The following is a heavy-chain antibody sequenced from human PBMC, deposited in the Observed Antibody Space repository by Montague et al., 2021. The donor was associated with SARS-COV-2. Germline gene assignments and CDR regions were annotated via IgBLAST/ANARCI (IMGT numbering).Heavy chain of an antibody. CDR1: GVSISSAHYC. CDR2: IFYDGTS. D-gene: IGHD3-22*01. CDR3: ARDSSGGYNWFDP. V-gene: IGHV4-39*07. Sequence: SETLSLTCTVSGVSISSAHYCWGWVRQTPGKGLEWIGNIFYDGTSRSNPSLNSRVTISVDTSKNQFSLKLTSLTAADTAVYYCARDSSGGYNWFDPWGQGTLVTVSS. J-gene: IGHJ5*02.